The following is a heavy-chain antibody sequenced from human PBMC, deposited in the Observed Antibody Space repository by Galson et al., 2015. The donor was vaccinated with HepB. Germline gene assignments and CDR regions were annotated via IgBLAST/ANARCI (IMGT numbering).Heavy chain of an antibody. CDR2: IYSGGST. CDR3: ARDAPKWGAGMDV. J-gene: IGHJ6*02. D-gene: IGHD7-27*01. Sequence: SLRLSCAASGFTVSSNSMNWARQAPGKGLEWVSFIYSGGSTLYADSVKGRFTISRDNSKNTLYLLMNSLRVEDTAVYYCARDAPKWGAGMDVWGQGTTVTVSS. V-gene: IGHV3-53*01. CDR1: GFTVSSNS.